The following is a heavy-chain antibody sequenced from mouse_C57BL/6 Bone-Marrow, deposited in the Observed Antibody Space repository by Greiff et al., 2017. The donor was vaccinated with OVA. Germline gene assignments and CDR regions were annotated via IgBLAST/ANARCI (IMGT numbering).Heavy chain of an antibody. CDR3: SSLIDAMDD. J-gene: IGHJ4*01. CDR1: GFTFSSYA. CDR2: ISSGGDYI. Sequence: EVKLEESGEGLVKPGGSLKLSCAASGFTFSSYAMSWVRQTPEKRLEWVAYISSGGDYIYYADTVKGRFTISRDNARNTLYLQMSSLKSEDTAIYDCSSLIDAMDDWGQGTSVTVSS. V-gene: IGHV5S21*01.